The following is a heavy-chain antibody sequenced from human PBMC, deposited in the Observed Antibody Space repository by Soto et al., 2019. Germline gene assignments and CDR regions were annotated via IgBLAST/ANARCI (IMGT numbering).Heavy chain of an antibody. CDR2: ISSAGDSS. CDR1: GFTFSSYE. V-gene: IGHV3-48*03. Sequence: AGGSLRLSCAASGFTFSSYEMNWVRQAPGRTLEWVSYISSAGDSSYYADSVKGRFTISRDNAKNSLYLQMNSLRSEDTAVYYCARNGYSSSWGGNAFDIWGQGTMVTVSS. CDR3: ARNGYSSSWGGNAFDI. D-gene: IGHD6-13*01. J-gene: IGHJ3*02.